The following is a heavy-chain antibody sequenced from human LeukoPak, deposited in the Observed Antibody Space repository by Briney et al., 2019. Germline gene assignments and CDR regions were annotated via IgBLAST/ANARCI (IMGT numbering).Heavy chain of an antibody. V-gene: IGHV3-23*01. CDR1: GFTFSSYA. J-gene: IGHJ6*02. CDR3: AKEGVWGITMVRGVTRNGMDV. Sequence: GGSLRLSCAASGFTFSSYAMSWVRQAPGKGLEWVSTISGSGGSTYYADSVKGRFTISRDNSKNTLYLQMNSLRAEDTAVYYCAKEGVWGITMVRGVTRNGMDVWGQGTTVTVSS. CDR2: ISGSGGST. D-gene: IGHD3-10*01.